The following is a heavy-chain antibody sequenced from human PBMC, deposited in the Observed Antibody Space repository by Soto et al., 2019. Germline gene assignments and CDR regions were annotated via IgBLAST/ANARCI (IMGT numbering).Heavy chain of an antibody. CDR2: IIPILGIA. CDR3: ARDPYDFWSGFPDAFDI. V-gene: IGHV1-69*04. D-gene: IGHD3-3*01. CDR1: GGTFSSYT. Sequence: SVKVSCKASGGTFSSYTISWVRQAPGQGLEWMGRIIPILGIANYAQKFQGRVTITADKSTSTAYMELSSLRSEDTAVYYCARDPYDFWSGFPDAFDIWGQGTKVTVSS. J-gene: IGHJ3*02.